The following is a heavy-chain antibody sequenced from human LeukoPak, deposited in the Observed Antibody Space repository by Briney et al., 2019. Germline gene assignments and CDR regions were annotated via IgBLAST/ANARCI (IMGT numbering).Heavy chain of an antibody. V-gene: IGHV3-15*01. J-gene: IGHJ4*02. D-gene: IGHD3-10*01. Sequence: GGSLRLSCAASGFTFSNAWMSWLRQAPGKGLKWVGRIKSKTDGGTTDYAAPIKGRFTISRDDSNNTLYLQMYSLTAEDTAVYYCTSEVLWFGELYGYWGQGILVTVSS. CDR2: IKSKTDGGTT. CDR3: TSEVLWFGELYGY. CDR1: GFTFSNAW.